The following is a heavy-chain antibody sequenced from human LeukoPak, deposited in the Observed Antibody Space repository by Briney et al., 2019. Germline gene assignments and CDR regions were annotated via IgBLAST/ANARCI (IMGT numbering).Heavy chain of an antibody. J-gene: IGHJ5*02. D-gene: IGHD3-10*01. CDR1: GGSISSSSNY. V-gene: IGHV4-39*01. Sequence: SETLSLTCTVSGGSISSSSNYWGWIRQPPGKGLEWIGSIYYSGSTYYNPSLKSRVTISVDTSKNQFSLKLSSVTAADTAVYYCARLRGYYGSGSRGGVGPWGQGTLVTVSS. CDR2: IYYSGST. CDR3: ARLRGYYGSGSRGGVGP.